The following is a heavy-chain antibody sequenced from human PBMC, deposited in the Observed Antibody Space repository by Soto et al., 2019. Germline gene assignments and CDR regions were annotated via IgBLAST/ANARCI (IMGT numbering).Heavy chain of an antibody. CDR3: ARVTYSSSYYFDY. V-gene: IGHV3-30*04. D-gene: IGHD6-6*01. Sequence: GESLKISCAASGFTFSSYAMHWVRQAPGKGLEGVAVISYDGSNKYYADSVKGRFTISRDNSKNTLYLQMNSLRAEDTAVYYCARVTYSSSYYFDYWGQGTLVTVSS. J-gene: IGHJ4*02. CDR2: ISYDGSNK. CDR1: GFTFSSYA.